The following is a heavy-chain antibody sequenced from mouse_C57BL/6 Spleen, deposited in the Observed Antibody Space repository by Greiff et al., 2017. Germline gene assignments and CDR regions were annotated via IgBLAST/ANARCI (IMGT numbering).Heavy chain of an antibody. J-gene: IGHJ2*01. V-gene: IGHV1-47*01. CDR1: GYTFTTYP. Sequence: VQVVESGAELVKPGASVKMSCKASGYTFTTYPIEWMKQNHGKSLEWIGNFHPYNDDTKYNEKFKGKATLTIEKSSSTVYLELSRLTSDDSAVYYCAISTMITTRVYYFDYWGKGTTLTVSS. CDR3: AISTMITTRVYYFDY. D-gene: IGHD2-4*01. CDR2: FHPYNDDT.